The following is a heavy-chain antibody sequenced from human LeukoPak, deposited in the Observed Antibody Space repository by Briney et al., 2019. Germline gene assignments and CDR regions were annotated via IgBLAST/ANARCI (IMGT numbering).Heavy chain of an antibody. Sequence: GASVKVSCKASGYTFNSYDISWVRQAPGQGLEWMAWISTYNGNTNHALKVQGRATMTTDTSTSTAYMELRSLRSDDTAVYYCARVLRYDFWSAYYFDYWGQGTLVTVSS. CDR1: GYTFNSYD. J-gene: IGHJ4*02. CDR2: ISTYNGNT. V-gene: IGHV1-18*01. CDR3: ARVLRYDFWSAYYFDY. D-gene: IGHD3-3*01.